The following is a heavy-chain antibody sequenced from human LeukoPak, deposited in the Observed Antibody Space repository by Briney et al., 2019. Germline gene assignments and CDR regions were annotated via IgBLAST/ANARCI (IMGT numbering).Heavy chain of an antibody. CDR3: AGDGGSSSLWFDP. CDR1: GYTFTGYY. CDR2: INPNSGGT. D-gene: IGHD6-6*01. J-gene: IGHJ5*02. V-gene: IGHV1-2*02. Sequence: ASVKVSCKASGYTFTGYYMHWVRQAPGQGLEWMGWINPNSGGTNYTQKFQGRVTMTRDTSISTAYMELSRLRSDDTAVYYCAGDGGSSSLWFDPWGQGTLVTVSS.